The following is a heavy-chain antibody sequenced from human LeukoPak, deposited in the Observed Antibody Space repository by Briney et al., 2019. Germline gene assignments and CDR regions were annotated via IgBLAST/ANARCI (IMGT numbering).Heavy chain of an antibody. J-gene: IGHJ4*02. CDR2: ISGSGGST. CDR1: GFTFSTYA. V-gene: IGHV3-23*01. CDR3: ARALTPGPTFDY. Sequence: GGSLRLSCAASGFTFSTYAMSWVRQARGKGLEWVSAISGSGGSTYYADSVKGRFTISRDNSKSTLYLQMYSLRAEDTAVYYCARALTPGPTFDYWGQGTLVTVSS.